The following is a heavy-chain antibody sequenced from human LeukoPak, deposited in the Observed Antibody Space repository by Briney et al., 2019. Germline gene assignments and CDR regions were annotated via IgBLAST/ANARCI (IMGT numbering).Heavy chain of an antibody. CDR3: VRAPPSNGYSYHFDI. V-gene: IGHV3-74*01. D-gene: IGHD5-18*01. J-gene: IGHJ3*02. CDR2: IYRVGSGI. CDR1: GFTFSSQW. Sequence: GGSLRLSCAASGFTFSSQWMHWVRQAPGKGLVWVSRIYRVGSGIIYADSVKGRFTISRDNAKNTLYLQMNSLRAEDTAVYYCVRAPPSNGYSYHFDIWGQGTMVTVSS.